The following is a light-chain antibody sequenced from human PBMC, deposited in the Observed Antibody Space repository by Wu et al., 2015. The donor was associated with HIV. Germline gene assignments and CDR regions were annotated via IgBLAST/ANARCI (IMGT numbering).Light chain of an antibody. J-gene: IGKJ3*01. Sequence: DIQMTQSPSSLSASVGDRVTITCRASQSISSYLNWYQQKPGKAPKLLIYAASSLQSGVPSRFSGSGSGTEFTLTVSSLQSDDFATYYCQQLSNYPFTFGPGTKVDIK. V-gene: IGKV1-39*01. CDR3: QQLSNYPFT. CDR1: QSISSY. CDR2: AAS.